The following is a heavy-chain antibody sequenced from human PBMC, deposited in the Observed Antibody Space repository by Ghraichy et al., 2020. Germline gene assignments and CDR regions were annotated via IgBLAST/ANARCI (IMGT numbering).Heavy chain of an antibody. CDR3: ARDPSVTTVNYYDGMDV. V-gene: IGHV4-59*01. CDR2: IYFSGSA. CDR1: GGSINNYY. J-gene: IGHJ6*02. D-gene: IGHD4-17*01. Sequence: SETLSLTCTVSGGSINNYYWSWIRQPPGKGLEWIGYIYFSGSATYNPLLKSRVTISVDTSKNQFSLRLNSVTAADTAVYYCARDPSVTTVNYYDGMDVWGQGTTVTFSS.